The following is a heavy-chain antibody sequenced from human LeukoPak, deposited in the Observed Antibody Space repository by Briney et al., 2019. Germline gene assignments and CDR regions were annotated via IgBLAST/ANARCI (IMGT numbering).Heavy chain of an antibody. D-gene: IGHD6-13*01. CDR1: GGSISSSSYY. CDR2: IYYSGST. J-gene: IGHJ2*01. V-gene: IGHV4-39*02. Sequence: PSQTLSLTCTVSGGSISSSSYYWGWIRQPPGKGLEWIGSIYYSGSTYYNPSLKSRVTISVDTSKNQFSLKLSSVTAADTAVYYCAREQQPSDWYFDLWGRGTLVTVSS. CDR3: AREQQPSDWYFDL.